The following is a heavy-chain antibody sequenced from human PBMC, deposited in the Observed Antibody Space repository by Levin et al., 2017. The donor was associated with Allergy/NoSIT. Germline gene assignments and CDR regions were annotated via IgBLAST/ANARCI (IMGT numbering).Heavy chain of an antibody. CDR2: ISYSGST. J-gene: IGHJ4*02. CDR1: GGSITTSPYY. CDR3: TRVYTGRAFDH. Sequence: SETLSLTCTVSGGSITTSPYYWGWIRQSPGKGLEWIASISYSGSTHYNSSLASRVSISRDTSKNQFSLKLYSVTAADTAMYYCTRVYTGRAFDHWGQGTLVTVSS. V-gene: IGHV4-39*07. D-gene: IGHD2-2*02.